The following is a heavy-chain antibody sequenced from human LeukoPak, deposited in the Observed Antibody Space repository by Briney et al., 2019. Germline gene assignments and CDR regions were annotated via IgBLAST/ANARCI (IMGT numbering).Heavy chain of an antibody. V-gene: IGHV4-30-4*08. Sequence: SETLSLTCTVSGGSISSGDYYWSWIRQPPGKGLEWIGYIYYSGSTYYNPSLKSRVIISVDTSKNQFSLKLSSVTAADTAVYYCARGYQLLWGFDYWGQGTLATVSS. CDR3: ARGYQLLWGFDY. D-gene: IGHD2-2*01. CDR1: GGSISSGDYY. J-gene: IGHJ4*02. CDR2: IYYSGST.